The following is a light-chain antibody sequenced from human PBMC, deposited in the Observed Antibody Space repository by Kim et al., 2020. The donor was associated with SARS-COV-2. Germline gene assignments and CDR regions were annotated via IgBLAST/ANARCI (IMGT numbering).Light chain of an antibody. CDR3: CSYAGASSL. Sequence: PGQSITISCTGTSSDVGNYNLVSWYQQYPGKAPKLIIYEVTQRPSGVSNRFSGSKSGNTASLTISGLQTEDEADYHCCSYAGASSLFGGGTKLTVL. CDR2: EVT. CDR1: SSDVGNYNL. V-gene: IGLV2-23*02. J-gene: IGLJ3*02.